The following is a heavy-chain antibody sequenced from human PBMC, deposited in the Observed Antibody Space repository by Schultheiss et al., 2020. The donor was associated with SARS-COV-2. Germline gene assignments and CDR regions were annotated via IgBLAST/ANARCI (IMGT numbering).Heavy chain of an antibody. V-gene: IGHV3-48*04. J-gene: IGHJ2*01. CDR2: ISSSSSTI. CDR3: ARRRYDRLQSRYFDL. Sequence: GGSLRLSCVVSGFTFSNSDMNWVRQAPGKGLEWVSYISSSSSTIYYADSVKGRFTISRDNAKNSLYLQMNSLRAEDTAVYYCARRRYDRLQSRYFDLWGRGTLVTVSS. CDR1: GFTFSNSD. D-gene: IGHD5-24*01.